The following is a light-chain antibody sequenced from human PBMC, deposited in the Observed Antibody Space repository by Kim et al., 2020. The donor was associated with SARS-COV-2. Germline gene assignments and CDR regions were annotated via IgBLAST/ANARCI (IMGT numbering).Light chain of an antibody. CDR2: GVS. CDR3: ASIDTTTTEYV. V-gene: IGLV2-14*03. J-gene: IGLJ1*01. CDR1: SGDIGTFDY. Sequence: QSALTQPASLSGSPGQSLTISCTGSSGDIGTFDYVSWYQLHPGKAPKLIIYGVSKRPSGISSRFSGSKSGSTAALSISGLQTEDEADYYCASIDTTTTEYVFGTGTKVTVL.